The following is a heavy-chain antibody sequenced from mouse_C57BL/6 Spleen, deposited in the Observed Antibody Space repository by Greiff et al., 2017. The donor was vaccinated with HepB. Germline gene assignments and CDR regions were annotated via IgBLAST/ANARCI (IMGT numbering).Heavy chain of an antibody. V-gene: IGHV1-55*01. J-gene: IGHJ2*01. D-gene: IGHD1-1*01. Sequence: VQLQQPGAELVKPGASVKMSCKASGYTFTSYWITWVKQRPGQGLEWIGDIYPGSGSTNYNEKFKSKATLTVDTSSSTAYMQLSSLTSEDSAVYYCARGDYYGSSPWYFDYWGQGTTLTVSS. CDR3: ARGDYYGSSPWYFDY. CDR1: GYTFTSYW. CDR2: IYPGSGST.